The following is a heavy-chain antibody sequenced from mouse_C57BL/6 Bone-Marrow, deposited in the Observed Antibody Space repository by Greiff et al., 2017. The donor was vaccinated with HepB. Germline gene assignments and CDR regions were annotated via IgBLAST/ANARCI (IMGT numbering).Heavy chain of an antibody. J-gene: IGHJ1*03. CDR1: GYSFTGYF. CDR2: INPYNGDT. Sequence: VQLKHSGPELVKPGDSVKISCKASGYSFTGYFMNWVMQSHGKSLEWIGRINPYNGDTFYNQKFKGKATLTVDKSSSTAHMELRSLTSEDSAVYYCAREGGGSSSYWYFDVWGTGTTVTVSS. CDR3: AREGGGSSSYWYFDV. V-gene: IGHV1-20*01. D-gene: IGHD1-1*01.